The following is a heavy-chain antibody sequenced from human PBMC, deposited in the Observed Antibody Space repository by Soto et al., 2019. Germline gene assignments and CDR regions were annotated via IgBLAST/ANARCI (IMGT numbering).Heavy chain of an antibody. V-gene: IGHV4-59*11. CDR2: MYNTGST. D-gene: IGHD2-21*02. J-gene: IGHJ6*02. CDR1: GGSISSHY. Sequence: SDTLSLTCRVCGGSISSHYWGGVRQPPGKGLEWIGYMYNTGSTIYNPSLKSRVTISVDTSKNQFSLKLNSVTAADTAVYYCARDLWGYCGDDCYTLDVWGQGTTVSVS. CDR3: ARDLWGYCGDDCYTLDV.